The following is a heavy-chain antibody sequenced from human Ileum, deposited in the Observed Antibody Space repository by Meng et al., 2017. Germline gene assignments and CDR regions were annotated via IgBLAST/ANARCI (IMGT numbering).Heavy chain of an antibody. CDR3: ARDRDSSGYYPY. V-gene: IGHV4-30-4*01. D-gene: IGHD3-22*01. CDR2: IYYSGST. Sequence: QLQESGSGLVTSSQTLSLTCTVSGGSISSSAYSWTWIRQPPGKGLEWIGYIYYSGSTYYNPSLKSRLTISVDTSKNQFSLKLSSVTAADTAVYYCARDRDSSGYYPYWGQGTLVTVSS. CDR1: GGSISSSAYS. J-gene: IGHJ4*02.